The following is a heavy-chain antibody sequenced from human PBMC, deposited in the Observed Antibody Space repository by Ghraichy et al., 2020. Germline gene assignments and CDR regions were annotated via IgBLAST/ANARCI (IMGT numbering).Heavy chain of an antibody. J-gene: IGHJ5*02. CDR3: ARGGGRRFLGP. Sequence: SETLSLTCTVSGVSINGHYWSWVRQPPGKGLEWIAYMYDTGSPNYNPSLKNRVTMSIDTSKSHLSLKLFSVSVADTAVYFCARGGGRRFLGPWGQGTLITVSS. CDR1: GVSINGHY. V-gene: IGHV4-59*11. CDR2: MYDTGSP. D-gene: IGHD3-3*01.